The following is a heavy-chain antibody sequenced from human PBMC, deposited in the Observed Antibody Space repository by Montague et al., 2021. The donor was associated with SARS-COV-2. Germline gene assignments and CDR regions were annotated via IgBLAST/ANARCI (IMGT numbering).Heavy chain of an antibody. CDR3: AKDPYYDFWSGYYFDY. D-gene: IGHD3-3*01. V-gene: IGHV3-23*03. Sequence: SLSLSCAASGFTFSSYAMSWVRQAPGKGLEWVSVIYSGGSSTYYADSVKGRFTISRDNSKNTLYLQMNSLRAEDTAVYYCAKDPYYDFWSGYYFDYWGQGTLVTVPS. CDR1: GFTFSSYA. J-gene: IGHJ4*02. CDR2: IYSGGSST.